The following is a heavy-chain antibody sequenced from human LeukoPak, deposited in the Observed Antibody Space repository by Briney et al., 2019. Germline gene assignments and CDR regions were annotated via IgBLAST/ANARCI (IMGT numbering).Heavy chain of an antibody. CDR1: GGSISSYY. Sequence: SETLSLTCTVSGGSISSYYWSWIRRPPGKGLEWIGYIYYSGSTNYNPSLKSRVTISVDTSKNQFSLKLSSVTAADTAVYYCARGAYTYYFDYWGQGTLVTVSS. D-gene: IGHD4-11*01. J-gene: IGHJ4*02. V-gene: IGHV4-59*01. CDR3: ARGAYTYYFDY. CDR2: IYYSGST.